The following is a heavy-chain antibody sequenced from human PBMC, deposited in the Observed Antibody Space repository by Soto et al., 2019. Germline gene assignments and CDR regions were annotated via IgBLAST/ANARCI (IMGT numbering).Heavy chain of an antibody. V-gene: IGHV4-61*01. CDR3: AREDMTTERLGP. Sequence: QVQLQESGPGLVKPSETLSLTCTVSGGSVSSGNYYWTWIRQPPGKGLEWIGYIYYSGSTNYKPSLESRVTISIDTSKNQFSLKLSSVTAADTAVYYCAREDMTTERLGPWGQGTLVTVSS. J-gene: IGHJ5*02. CDR2: IYYSGST. CDR1: GGSVSSGNYY. D-gene: IGHD4-4*01.